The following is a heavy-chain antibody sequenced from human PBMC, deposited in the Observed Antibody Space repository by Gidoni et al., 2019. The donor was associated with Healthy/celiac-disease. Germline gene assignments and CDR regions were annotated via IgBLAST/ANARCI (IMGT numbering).Heavy chain of an antibody. CDR2: ISSGSSNI. CDR1: GCTFSSYS. Sequence: EVQLVESGGGLVQPGGSLRLSCAASGCTFSSYSMNWVRQAPGKGLEWVSYISSGSSNIYYADSVKGRFTISRDNAKNSLYLQMNSLRAEDTAVYYCAREQTDYYDSSGYYSRGAFDIWGQGTMVTVSS. V-gene: IGHV3-48*01. D-gene: IGHD3-22*01. J-gene: IGHJ3*02. CDR3: AREQTDYYDSSGYYSRGAFDI.